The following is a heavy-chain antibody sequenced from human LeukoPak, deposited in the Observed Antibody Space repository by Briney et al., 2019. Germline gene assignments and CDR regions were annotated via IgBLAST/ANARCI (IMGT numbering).Heavy chain of an antibody. CDR3: ARHYGP. D-gene: IGHD3-16*01. CDR1: GFTFSNYW. Sequence: GSLRLSCAASGFTFSNYWMDWIRQPPGKGLEWIGSIYYSGSTYYNPSLKSRVTISVDTSKNQFSLKLSSVTAADTAVYYCARHYGPWGQGTLVTVSS. J-gene: IGHJ5*02. CDR2: IYYSGST. V-gene: IGHV4-39*01.